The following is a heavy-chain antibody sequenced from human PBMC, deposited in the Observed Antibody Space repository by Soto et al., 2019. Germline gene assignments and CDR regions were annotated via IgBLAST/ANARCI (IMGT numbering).Heavy chain of an antibody. CDR2: IYYSGST. D-gene: IGHD5-12*01. CDR1: GGSISSSSYY. Sequence: PSETLSLTCNVSGGSISSSSYYWGWIRQPPGKGLEWIGSIYYSGSTYYNPSLKSRVTISVDTSKNQFSLKLSSVTAADTAVYYCASIRMNIVATITYYYMDVWGKGTTVTVSS. V-gene: IGHV4-39*01. CDR3: ASIRMNIVATITYYYMDV. J-gene: IGHJ6*03.